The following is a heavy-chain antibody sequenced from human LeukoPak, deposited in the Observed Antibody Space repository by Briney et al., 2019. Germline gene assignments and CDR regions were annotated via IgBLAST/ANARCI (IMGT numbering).Heavy chain of an antibody. CDR3: ARGLRYFDWLGYYFDY. V-gene: IGHV3-74*01. CDR1: EFTFNKYW. CDR2: INGDGTRT. Sequence: GGSLRLSCAASEFTFNKYWMHWVRQAPGKGLVWVSRINGDGTRTDYVDSVKGRFTISRDNAKNSLYLQMNSLRAEDTAVYYCARGLRYFDWLGYYFDYWGQGTLVTVS. J-gene: IGHJ4*02. D-gene: IGHD3-9*01.